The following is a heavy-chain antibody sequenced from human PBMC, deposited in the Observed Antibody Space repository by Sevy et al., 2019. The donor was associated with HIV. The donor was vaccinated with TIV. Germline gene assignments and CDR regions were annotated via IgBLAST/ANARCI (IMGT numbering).Heavy chain of an antibody. J-gene: IGHJ4*02. CDR3: VTDDRPSGWLFDF. V-gene: IGHV3-7*01. CDR2: INRDESAT. Sequence: GGSLRLSCAASGFSFRSYWMTWVRQAPGKGLEWVANINRDESATNYVGSVKGRFTIFRDNAKNLLYLQMNSLRFDDTAVYYCVTDDRPSGWLFDFWGPGTQVTVSS. D-gene: IGHD6-19*01. CDR1: GFSFRSYW.